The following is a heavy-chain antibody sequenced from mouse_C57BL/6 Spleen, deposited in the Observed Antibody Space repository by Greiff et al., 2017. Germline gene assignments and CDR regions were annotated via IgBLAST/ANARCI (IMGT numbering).Heavy chain of an antibody. CDR3: AREDDGSSYWYFEV. D-gene: IGHD1-1*01. V-gene: IGHV5-6*02. Sequence: DVKLVESGGDLVKPGGSLKLSCAASGFTFSSYGLSWVRQTPDKRLEWVATISSGGSYTYYPDSVKGRLTSSSDNAKNTLYLQMSSLKSADTAMYNYAREDDGSSYWYFEVWGTGTTVTVSS. CDR1: GFTFSSYG. J-gene: IGHJ1*03. CDR2: ISSGGSYT.